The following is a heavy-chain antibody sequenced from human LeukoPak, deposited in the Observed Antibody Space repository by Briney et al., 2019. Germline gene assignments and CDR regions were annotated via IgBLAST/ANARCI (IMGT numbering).Heavy chain of an antibody. CDR1: GGSISSYY. J-gene: IGHJ4*02. CDR3: AKYYYDSSGYLDY. Sequence: SETLSLTCTVSGGSISSYYWSWIRQPPGKGLEWIGYIYYSGSTNYNPSLKSRVTISVDTSKNQFSLKLSSVTAADTAVYYCAKYYYDSSGYLDYWGQGTLVTVSS. D-gene: IGHD3-22*01. V-gene: IGHV4-59*08. CDR2: IYYSGST.